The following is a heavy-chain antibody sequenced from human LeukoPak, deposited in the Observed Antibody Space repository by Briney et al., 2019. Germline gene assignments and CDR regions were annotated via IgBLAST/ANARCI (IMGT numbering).Heavy chain of an antibody. CDR1: GVPISGHY. V-gene: IGHV4-59*11. CDR2: IYYTGSP. Sequence: SETLSLTCTVSGVPISGHYWSWIRHSPGGGLEYIGNIYYTGSPHYNPPLKSRVTMSVDTPKDQLSLKLSFVTAADTAVYYCARYRIDGTYYDVFDVWGQGTVVTVSP. CDR3: ARYRIDGTYYDVFDV. J-gene: IGHJ3*01. D-gene: IGHD1-26*01.